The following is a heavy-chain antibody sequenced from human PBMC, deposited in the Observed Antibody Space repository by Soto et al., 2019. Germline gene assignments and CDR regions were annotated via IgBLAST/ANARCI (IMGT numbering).Heavy chain of an antibody. CDR2: IYYSGST. V-gene: IGHV4-31*03. Sequence: SETLSLTCTVSGGSISSGGYYWSWIRQHPGKGLEWIGYIYYSGSTYYNPSLKSRVTISVDTSKNQFSLKLSSVTAADTAVYYCARSGYSDGPNPLLYWGQGTLVT. J-gene: IGHJ4*02. CDR1: GGSISSGGYY. CDR3: ARSGYSDGPNPLLY. D-gene: IGHD5-18*01.